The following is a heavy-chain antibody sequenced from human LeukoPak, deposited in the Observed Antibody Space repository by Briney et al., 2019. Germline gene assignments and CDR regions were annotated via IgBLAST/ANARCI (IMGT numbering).Heavy chain of an antibody. CDR2: ISSFDGNT. CDR1: GYTFSNYG. Sequence: ASVKVSCTASGYTFSNYGISWVRQAPGQGPEWMGWISSFDGNTKQAPKFQGRITMTTDTSTSTAYMELRSLRSEDTAVYYCARGRFRWELEIRDFDYWGQGTLVTVSS. J-gene: IGHJ4*02. V-gene: IGHV1-18*01. D-gene: IGHD1-7*01. CDR3: ARGRFRWELEIRDFDY.